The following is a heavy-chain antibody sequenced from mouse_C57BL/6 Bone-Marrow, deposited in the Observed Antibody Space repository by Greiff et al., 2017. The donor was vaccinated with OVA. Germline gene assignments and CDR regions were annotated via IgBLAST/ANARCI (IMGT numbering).Heavy chain of an antibody. Sequence: EVQLQQSGAELVRPGASVKLSCTASGFNIKDDYMHWVKQRPEQGLEWIGWIDPENGDTEYASKFQGKATITADTSSNTAYLQLSSLTSEDTAVYYCTRYGYDYWGQGTTRTVSS. CDR2: IDPENGDT. D-gene: IGHD2-2*01. V-gene: IGHV14-4*01. CDR1: GFNIKDDY. J-gene: IGHJ2*01. CDR3: TRYGYDY.